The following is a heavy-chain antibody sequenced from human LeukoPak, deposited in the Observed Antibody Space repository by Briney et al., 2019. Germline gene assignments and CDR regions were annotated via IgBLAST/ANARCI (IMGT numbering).Heavy chain of an antibody. CDR2: ISSSSSTI. Sequence: PGGSLRLSCAASGFTFNTYPMNWVRQAPGKGLEWVSYISSSSSTIYYADSVKGRLTISRDNAKNSLYLQMNSLRDGDTAVYYCARAGAFEAFNMWGQGTMVTVSS. CDR1: GFTFNTYP. V-gene: IGHV3-48*02. D-gene: IGHD3-10*01. J-gene: IGHJ3*02. CDR3: ARAGAFEAFNM.